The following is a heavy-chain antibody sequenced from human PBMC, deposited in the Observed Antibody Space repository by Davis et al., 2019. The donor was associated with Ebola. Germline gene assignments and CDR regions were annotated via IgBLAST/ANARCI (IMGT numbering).Heavy chain of an antibody. Sequence: SETLSLTCTVSGGSMRSYYWSWIRQPPGKGLEWIGNIYYSGTTNYNPSLKSRVTISVDTSKNQFSLKLSSVTAADTAVYYCAREAGGYRNYLYYYYGMDVWGQGTTVTVSS. CDR3: AREAGGYRNYLYYYYGMDV. CDR1: GGSMRSYY. V-gene: IGHV4-59*01. D-gene: IGHD4-11*01. CDR2: IYYSGTT. J-gene: IGHJ6*02.